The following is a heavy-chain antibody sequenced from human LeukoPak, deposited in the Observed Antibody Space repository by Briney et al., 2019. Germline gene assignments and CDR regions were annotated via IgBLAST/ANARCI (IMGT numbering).Heavy chain of an antibody. Sequence: GGSLRLSCAASGFTVSSNYMSWVRQAPGKGLEWVSVIYSGGSTYYADSVKGRFTISRDNSKNTLYLQMNSLRAEDTAVYYCASYQRGTYGSGNYRYWGQGTLVTVSS. CDR1: GFTVSSNY. CDR3: ASYQRGTYGSGNYRY. D-gene: IGHD3-10*01. J-gene: IGHJ4*02. V-gene: IGHV3-53*01. CDR2: IYSGGST.